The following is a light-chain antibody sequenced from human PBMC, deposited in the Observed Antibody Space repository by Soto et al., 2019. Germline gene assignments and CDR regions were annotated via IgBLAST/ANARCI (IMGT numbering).Light chain of an antibody. CDR3: QAWDSGTAP. V-gene: IGLV3-1*01. Sequence: SSELTQPPSVSVSPGQTASITCSGDKLGEKYACWYQQKPGQSPVLVIYQDAKRPSGIPERFSGSNSGNTATLTISGTQAMDEADYYCQAWDSGTAPFDGGTKLTVL. CDR2: QDA. J-gene: IGLJ2*01. CDR1: KLGEKY.